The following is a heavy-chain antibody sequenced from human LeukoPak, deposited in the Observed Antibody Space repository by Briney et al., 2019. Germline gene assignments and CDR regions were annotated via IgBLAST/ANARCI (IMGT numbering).Heavy chain of an antibody. Sequence: SENLSFNCTVYGGSISSSSYYWGWIRQPPGKGLEWIGSIYYSGCTYYNQSLKSRVTISVVTSKNQFSMKLNSVTAADTAVYYCVAGSATKVDYWGQGTLVTVSP. CDR2: IYYSGCT. V-gene: IGHV4-39*07. J-gene: IGHJ4*01. D-gene: IGHD1-14*01. CDR1: GGSISSSSYY. CDR3: VAGSATKVDY.